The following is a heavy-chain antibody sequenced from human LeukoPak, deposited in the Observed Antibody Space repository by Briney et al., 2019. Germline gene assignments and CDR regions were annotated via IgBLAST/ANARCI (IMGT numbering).Heavy chain of an antibody. V-gene: IGHV1-46*01. CDR1: GYTFTSYY. J-gene: IGHJ6*03. CDR3: ARTGVNCSSTSCSYYYYYYYMDV. CDR2: INPSGGST. Sequence: ASVKVSCKSSGYTFTSYYMHWVRQAPGQGLEWMGIINPSGGSTSYAQKVQVRVTMTRNTSISTAYMELRSLRYEATAVYYCARTGVNCSSTSCSYYYYYYYMDVWGKGTTVTISS. D-gene: IGHD2-2*01.